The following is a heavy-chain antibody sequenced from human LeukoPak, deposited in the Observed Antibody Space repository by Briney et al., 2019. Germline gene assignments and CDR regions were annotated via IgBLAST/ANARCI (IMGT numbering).Heavy chain of an antibody. CDR2: INPNTGAT. J-gene: IGHJ4*02. D-gene: IGHD6-19*01. V-gene: IGHV1-2*02. Sequence: ASVKVSCKPSGYTFTGYYLHWVRPAPGQALEWMGWINPNTGATVHAQNFQGRVTMSRDTSISTAYLDLSGLRFDDTAVYYCARDRVGSGWPRPFYFEVWGQGTLVTVSS. CDR1: GYTFTGYY. CDR3: ARDRVGSGWPRPFYFEV.